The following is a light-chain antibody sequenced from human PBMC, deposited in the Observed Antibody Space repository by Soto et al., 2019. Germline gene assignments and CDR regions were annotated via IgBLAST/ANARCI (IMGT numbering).Light chain of an antibody. CDR1: SGHSSYT. CDR3: QTWGTGIQI. J-gene: IGLJ2*01. V-gene: IGLV4-69*01. CDR2: LNSDGSH. Sequence: QPVLTQSPSASASLGASVKLTCILSSGHSSYTIAWHQQQPEKGPRYLMKLNSDGSHMKGDGIPDRFSGSSSGAERYLTISSLQSEDEADYYCQTWGTGIQIFGGGTKVTVL.